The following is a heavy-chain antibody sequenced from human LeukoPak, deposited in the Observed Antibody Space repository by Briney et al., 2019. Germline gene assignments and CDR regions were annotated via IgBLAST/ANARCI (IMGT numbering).Heavy chain of an antibody. Sequence: GGSLRLSCAASEFTLSSYGMHWVRQAPGKGLEWVAVIGYGGTNEYYADSVRGRFTISRDNSKNTLYLQMNSLRAEDTAMYYCARGASTLWFGELLPSPPFDYWGQGTLVTVSS. V-gene: IGHV3-33*01. CDR3: ARGASTLWFGELLPSPPFDY. J-gene: IGHJ4*02. D-gene: IGHD3-10*01. CDR1: EFTLSSYG. CDR2: IGYGGTNE.